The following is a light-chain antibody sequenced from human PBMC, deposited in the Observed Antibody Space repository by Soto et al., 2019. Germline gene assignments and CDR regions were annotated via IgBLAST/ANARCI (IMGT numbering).Light chain of an antibody. CDR3: RQYYHYWT. CDR1: QSISSW. V-gene: IGKV1-5*01. Sequence: DIQMTQSPSTLSASIGDRVTITCRASQSISSWLDWYQQEPGKAPKLLIYGVSNLESGVPSRFSGTGSETEFTLTISSRQPDDFAPYYCRQYYHYWTFGQGTKVEIK. CDR2: GVS. J-gene: IGKJ1*01.